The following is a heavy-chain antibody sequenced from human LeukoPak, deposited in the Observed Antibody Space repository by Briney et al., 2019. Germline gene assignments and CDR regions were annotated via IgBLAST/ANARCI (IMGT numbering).Heavy chain of an antibody. J-gene: IGHJ4*02. CDR1: GGSISSSSYY. CDR3: ATGRGRIFDY. Sequence: SETLSLTCTVSGGSISSSSYYWGWIRQPPGKGLEWIGSIYYSGSTYYNPSLKSRVTISVDTSKNQFSLKLSFVTAADTAVYYCATGRGRIFDYWGQGTLVTVSS. CDR2: IYYSGST. V-gene: IGHV4-39*07.